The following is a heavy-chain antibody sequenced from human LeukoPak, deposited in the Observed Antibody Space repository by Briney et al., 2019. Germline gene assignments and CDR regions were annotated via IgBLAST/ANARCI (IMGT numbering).Heavy chain of an antibody. CDR3: ARDLFWSGYPNSGT. CDR1: GFSFSSYA. CDR2: ISSSSSYI. Sequence: GGSLRLSCAASGFSFSSYAMSWVRQAPGKGLEWVSSISSSSSYIYYADSVKGRFTISRDNAKNSLYLQMNSLRAEDTAVYYCARDLFWSGYPNSGTWGQGTLVTVSS. V-gene: IGHV3-21*01. J-gene: IGHJ5*02. D-gene: IGHD3-3*01.